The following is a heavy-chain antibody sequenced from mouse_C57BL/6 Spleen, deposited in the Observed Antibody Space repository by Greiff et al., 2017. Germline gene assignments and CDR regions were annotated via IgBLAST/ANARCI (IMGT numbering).Heavy chain of an antibody. CDR2: IYPGSGST. J-gene: IGHJ2*01. CDR3: ARSGSSGHYFDY. D-gene: IGHD1-3*01. V-gene: IGHV1-55*01. Sequence: VKLQQPGAELVKPGASVKMSCKASGYTFTSYWITWVKQRPGQGLEWIGDIYPGSGSTNYNEKFKSKATLTVDTSSSTAYMQLSSLTSEDSAVYYCARSGSSGHYFDYWGQGTTLTVSS. CDR1: GYTFTSYW.